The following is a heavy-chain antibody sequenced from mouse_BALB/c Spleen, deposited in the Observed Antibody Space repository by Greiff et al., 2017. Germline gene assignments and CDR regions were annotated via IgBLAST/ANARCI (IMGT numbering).Heavy chain of an antibody. CDR3: ARHNYGNYGAMDY. Sequence: EVKLQESGPSLVKPSQTLSLTCSVTGDSITSGYWNWIRKFPGNKLEYMGYISYSGSTYYNPSLKSRISITRDTSKNQYYLQLNSVTTEDTATYYCARHNYGNYGAMDYWGQGTSVTVSS. CDR2: ISYSGST. V-gene: IGHV3-8*02. J-gene: IGHJ4*01. D-gene: IGHD2-1*01. CDR1: GDSITSGY.